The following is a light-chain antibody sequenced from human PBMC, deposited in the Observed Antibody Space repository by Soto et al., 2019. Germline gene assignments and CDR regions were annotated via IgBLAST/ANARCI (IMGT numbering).Light chain of an antibody. CDR3: QQYGSLPRT. J-gene: IGKJ1*01. CDR2: GAS. Sequence: EIVLTQSPGTLSLSPGERATLSCRASQSVRSSYLAWFQPKPGQAPRVXMYGASSRATGIPDRFSGSGAGTDCTRTISRLEPEDFAVDYCQQYGSLPRTFGQGTKVDIK. V-gene: IGKV3-20*01. CDR1: QSVRSSY.